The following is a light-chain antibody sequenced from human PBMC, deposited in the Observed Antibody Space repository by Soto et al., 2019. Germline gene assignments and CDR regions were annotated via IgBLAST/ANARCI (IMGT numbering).Light chain of an antibody. CDR3: QQLNSYPLT. CDR2: AAS. Sequence: IQLTQSPSSLSASVGDRVTITCRASQGISSYLAWYQQKPGEAPKLLIYAASTLQSGVPSRFSGSGSGTDFTLTISSLQPEDFATYYCQQLNSYPLTFGGGTKVEIQ. V-gene: IGKV1-9*01. CDR1: QGISSY. J-gene: IGKJ4*01.